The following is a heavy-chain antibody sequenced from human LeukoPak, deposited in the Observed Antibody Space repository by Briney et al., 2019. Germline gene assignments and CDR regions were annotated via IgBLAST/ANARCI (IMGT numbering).Heavy chain of an antibody. V-gene: IGHV3-7*03. D-gene: IGHD3-10*01. J-gene: IGHJ4*02. Sequence: PGGSLRLSCAASGLTFSSYWMSWVRQAPGKGLEWVANIKQDGSEKYYVDSVKGRFTISRDNSKNTLYLQMNSLRAEDTAVYYCAKDRRAGSYDYWGQGTLVTVSS. CDR3: AKDRRAGSYDY. CDR1: GLTFSSYW. CDR2: IKQDGSEK.